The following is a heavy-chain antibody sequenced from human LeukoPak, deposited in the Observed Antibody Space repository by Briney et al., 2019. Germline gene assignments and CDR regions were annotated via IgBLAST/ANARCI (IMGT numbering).Heavy chain of an antibody. D-gene: IGHD5-18*01. J-gene: IGHJ4*02. V-gene: IGHV3-33*01. CDR1: GFTFSSYG. CDR3: ARGRSGMVIVY. Sequence: GRSLRLSCAASGFTFSSYGMHWVRQAPGKGLEWVAVIWYDGSNKYYVDSVKGRFTISRDNAKNSLYLQMNSLRAEDTAVYYCARGRSGMVIVYWGQGTLVTVSS. CDR2: IWYDGSNK.